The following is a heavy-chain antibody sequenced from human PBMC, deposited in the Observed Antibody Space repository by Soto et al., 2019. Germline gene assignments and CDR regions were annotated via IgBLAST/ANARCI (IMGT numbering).Heavy chain of an antibody. CDR2: TYYRSKWYN. CDR3: ASGSIAARQYYFDY. J-gene: IGHJ4*02. D-gene: IGHD6-6*01. V-gene: IGHV6-1*01. CDR1: GDSVSSNSAA. Sequence: SQTLSLPCAISGDSVSSNSAAWNWIMKSPSRGLEWLGRTYYRSKWYNDYAVSVKSRITINPDTSKNQFSLQLNSVTPEDTAVYYCASGSIAARQYYFDYWGQGTLVTVSS.